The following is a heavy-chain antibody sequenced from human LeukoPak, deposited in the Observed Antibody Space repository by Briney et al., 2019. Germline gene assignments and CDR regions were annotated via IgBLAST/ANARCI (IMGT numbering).Heavy chain of an antibody. V-gene: IGHV1-69*05. CDR2: IIPIFGIP. Sequence: SVKVSCKASGGTFSTYGISWVRQAPGQGLGWMGGIIPIFGIPNYAQKFQVRVTITTDESTSTAYMELSSLRSEDTAIYYCARALLPSRSWDPFYYNDVWGKGTTVTVSS. CDR3: ARALLPSRSWDPFYYNDV. J-gene: IGHJ6*03. D-gene: IGHD6-6*01. CDR1: GGTFSTYG.